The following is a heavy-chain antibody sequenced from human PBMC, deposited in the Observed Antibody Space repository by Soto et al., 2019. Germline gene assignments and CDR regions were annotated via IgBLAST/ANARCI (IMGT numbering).Heavy chain of an antibody. V-gene: IGHV1-69*01. Sequence: QVQLVQSGAEVKKPGSSVKVSCKASGGTFSSYAISWVRQAPGQGLEWMGGIIPIFGTANYAQKFQGRVTITADESTSTAYMELSSLRSEDTAVYYCARGSEPHCSITSCLNYYYYGMDVWGQGTTVTVSS. CDR2: IIPIFGTA. D-gene: IGHD2-2*01. CDR3: ARGSEPHCSITSCLNYYYYGMDV. J-gene: IGHJ6*02. CDR1: GGTFSSYA.